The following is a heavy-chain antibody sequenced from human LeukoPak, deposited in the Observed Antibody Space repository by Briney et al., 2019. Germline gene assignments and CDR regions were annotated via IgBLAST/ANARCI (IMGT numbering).Heavy chain of an antibody. V-gene: IGHV3-33*01. CDR3: ARDLHGEKYYYYYYGMDV. Sequence: GGSLRLSCAASGFTFSSYGIHWVRQAPGKGLEWVAVIWYDGSNKYYADSVKGRFTISRDNSKNTLYLQMNSLRAEDTAVYYCARDLHGEKYYYYYYGMDVWGQGTTVTVSS. J-gene: IGHJ6*02. D-gene: IGHD4-17*01. CDR2: IWYDGSNK. CDR1: GFTFSSYG.